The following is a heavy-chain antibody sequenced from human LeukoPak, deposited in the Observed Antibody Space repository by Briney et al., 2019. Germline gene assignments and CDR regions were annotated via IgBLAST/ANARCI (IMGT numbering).Heavy chain of an antibody. J-gene: IGHJ4*02. CDR2: ISYDGSNK. CDR1: GFTFSSYA. Sequence: GRSLRLSCAASGFTFSSYAMHWVRQAPGKGLEWVAVISYDGSNKYYADSVKGRFTISRDNSKNTLYLQMNSLRAEDTAVYYCARDLFPRWDTAMGTTDYWGQGSLVTVSS. CDR3: ARDLFPRWDTAMGTTDY. D-gene: IGHD5-18*01. V-gene: IGHV3-30*04.